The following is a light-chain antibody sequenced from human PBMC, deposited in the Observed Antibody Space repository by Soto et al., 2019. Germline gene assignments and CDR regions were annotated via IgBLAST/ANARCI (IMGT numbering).Light chain of an antibody. Sequence: ASPMTQSPSSLSASVGDRGTITCRASQGSRNDLGGYQQKPGKAPKLLIYAGSSLQSGAPSTFSGSGSGTDFTLTLSSLQPEDFATYYCLQDYNYPWTFGQGTKVEIK. CDR2: AGS. CDR1: QGSRND. J-gene: IGKJ1*01. V-gene: IGKV1-6*01. CDR3: LQDYNYPWT.